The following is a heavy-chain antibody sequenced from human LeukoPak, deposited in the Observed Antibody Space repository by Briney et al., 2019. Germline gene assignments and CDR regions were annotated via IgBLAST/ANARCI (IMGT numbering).Heavy chain of an antibody. V-gene: IGHV3-30*18. CDR2: ISYDGSNK. Sequence: GGSLRLSCAASGFTFSSYGMHWVRQAPGKGLEWVAVISYDGSNKYYADSVKGRFTISRDNSKNTLYPQMNSLRAEDTAVYYCAKDLYGGNNYWGQGTLVTVSS. CDR3: AKDLYGGNNY. J-gene: IGHJ4*02. D-gene: IGHD4-23*01. CDR1: GFTFSSYG.